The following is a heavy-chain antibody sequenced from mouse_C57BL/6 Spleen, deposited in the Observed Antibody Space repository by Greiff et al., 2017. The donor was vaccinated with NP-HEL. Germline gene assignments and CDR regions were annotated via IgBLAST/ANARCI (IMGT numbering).Heavy chain of an antibody. CDR1: GYAFSSYW. V-gene: IGHV1-80*01. CDR2: IYPGDGDT. J-gene: IGHJ1*03. CDR3: ARVDYSIWYFDV. Sequence: QVQLKQSGAELVKPGASVKISCKASGYAFSSYWMNWVKQRPGKGLEWIGKIYPGDGDTNYNGKFKGKATLTADKSSSTAYMQLSSLTSEDSAVYFCARVDYSIWYFDVWGTGTTVTVSS. D-gene: IGHD2-5*01.